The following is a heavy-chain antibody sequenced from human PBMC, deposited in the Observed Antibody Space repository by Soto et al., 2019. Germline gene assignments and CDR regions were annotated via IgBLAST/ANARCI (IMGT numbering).Heavy chain of an antibody. CDR3: ARVWSEGFLEWLLPSTEDALDI. J-gene: IGHJ3*02. Sequence: ASVKVSCKASGYTFTSYGISWVRQAPGQGLEWMGWISAYNGNTNYAQKLQGRVTMTTDTSTSTAYMELRSLRSDDTAVYYCARVWSEGFLEWLLPSTEDALDIWGQGTMVTVS. V-gene: IGHV1-18*01. CDR2: ISAYNGNT. CDR1: GYTFTSYG. D-gene: IGHD3-3*01.